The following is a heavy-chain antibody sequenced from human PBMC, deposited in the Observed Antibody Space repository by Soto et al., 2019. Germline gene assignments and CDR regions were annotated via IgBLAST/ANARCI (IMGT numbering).Heavy chain of an antibody. Sequence: GASVKVSCKASGGTFSSYAISWVRQAPGQGLEWMGGIIPIFGTANYAQKFQGRVTITADESTSTAYMELSSLRSEDTAVYYCASRGYCSSTSCYGRPYYYGLDVCGQGTTVTVAS. V-gene: IGHV1-69*13. CDR2: IIPIFGTA. D-gene: IGHD2-2*01. J-gene: IGHJ6*02. CDR3: ASRGYCSSTSCYGRPYYYGLDV. CDR1: GGTFSSYA.